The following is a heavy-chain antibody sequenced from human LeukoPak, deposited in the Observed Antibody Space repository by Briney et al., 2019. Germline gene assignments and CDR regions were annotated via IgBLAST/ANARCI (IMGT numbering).Heavy chain of an antibody. CDR3: ARVRGSVLRYFDWLSKGTSWFDP. CDR1: GGSISSSSYY. D-gene: IGHD3-9*01. CDR2: IYYSGST. J-gene: IGHJ5*02. V-gene: IGHV4-39*07. Sequence: SETLSLTCTVSGGSISSSSYYWGWIRQPPGKGLEWIGSIYYSGSTYYNPSLKSRVTISVDTSKNQFSLKLSSVTAADTAVYYCARVRGSVLRYFDWLSKGTSWFDPWGQGTLVTVSS.